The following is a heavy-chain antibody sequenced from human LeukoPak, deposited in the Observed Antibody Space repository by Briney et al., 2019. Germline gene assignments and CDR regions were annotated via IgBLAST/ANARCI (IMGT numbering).Heavy chain of an antibody. CDR1: GFTVSSNY. D-gene: IGHD1-26*01. Sequence: GGSLRLSCAASGFTVSSNYMNWVRQAPGKGLEWVSIIYSDGSTYYADSVKGRFTISRDNSKNTVYLQMESLRAEDTAVYYCLLKEPDYWGLGTLVTVSS. CDR2: IYSDGST. J-gene: IGHJ4*01. CDR3: LLKEPDY. V-gene: IGHV3-53*01.